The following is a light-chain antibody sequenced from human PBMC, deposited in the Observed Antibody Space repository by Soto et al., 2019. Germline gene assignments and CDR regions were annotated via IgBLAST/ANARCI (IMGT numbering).Light chain of an antibody. Sequence: IQMTQSPSTLSVSLLDRFTIAFRASQTISSWLAWYQQKPGKAPKLLIYKASTLKSGVPSRFSGSGSGTEFTLTISSLQPDDFATYYCQHYNSYSEAFGQGTKVDIK. V-gene: IGKV1-5*03. J-gene: IGKJ1*01. CDR1: QTISSW. CDR2: KAS. CDR3: QHYNSYSEA.